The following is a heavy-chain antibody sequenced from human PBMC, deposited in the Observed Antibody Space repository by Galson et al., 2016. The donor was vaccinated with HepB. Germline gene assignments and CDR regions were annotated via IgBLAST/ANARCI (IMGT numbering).Heavy chain of an antibody. V-gene: IGHV3-33*06. D-gene: IGHD5-12*01. J-gene: IGHJ6*02. CDR3: AKDWATYSGMDV. CDR1: GFTFSDYG. CDR2: IWYDGSNK. Sequence: SLRLSCAASGFTFSDYGMHWVRQAPGKGLEWVAVIWYDGSNKYYVDSVKGRFTISRDNSKNTLYLQVNSLRAEDTAVYYCAKDWATYSGMDVWGQGTTVTVSS.